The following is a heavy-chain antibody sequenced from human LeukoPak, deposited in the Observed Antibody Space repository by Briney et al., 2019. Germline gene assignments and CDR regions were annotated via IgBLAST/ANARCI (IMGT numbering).Heavy chain of an antibody. D-gene: IGHD3-10*01. J-gene: IGHJ6*03. CDR2: ISYDGNNK. CDR1: GFTFSRDV. V-gene: IGHV3-30*01. Sequence: GGSLRLSCAASGFTFSRDVMHWVRQAPGKGLEWVALISYDGNNKFYADSVKGRFTISRDNSKNTLYLQMNSLRGEDAAVYSCARGGIPTGPYYYFYYMDVWGKGTAVTVSS. CDR3: ARGGIPTGPYYYFYYMDV.